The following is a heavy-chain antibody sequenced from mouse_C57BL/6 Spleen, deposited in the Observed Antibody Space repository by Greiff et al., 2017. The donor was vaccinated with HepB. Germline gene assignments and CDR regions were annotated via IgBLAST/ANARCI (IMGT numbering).Heavy chain of an antibody. CDR3: TGYDGLYYAMDY. D-gene: IGHD2-3*01. CDR2: IRLKSDNYAT. J-gene: IGHJ4*01. CDR1: GFTFSNYW. V-gene: IGHV6-3*01. Sequence: EVQLVESGGGLVQPGGSMKLSCVASGFTFSNYWMNWVRQSPEKGLEWVAQIRLKSDNYATHYAESVKGRFTISRDDSKSSVYLQMNNLRAEDTGIYYCTGYDGLYYAMDYWGQGTSVTVSS.